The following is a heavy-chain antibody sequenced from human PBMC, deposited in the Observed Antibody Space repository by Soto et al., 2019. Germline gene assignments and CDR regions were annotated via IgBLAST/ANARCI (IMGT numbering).Heavy chain of an antibody. CDR2: INHCGGT. CDR1: GGSFSGYY. CDR3: ARDRQYYQFWSGCQNEGPCAMGV. D-gene: IGHD3-3*02. Sequence: QVQLQQWGAGLLKPSETLSLTCAVYGGSFSGYYWTWIRQAPGKGLEWIGEINHCGGTNYNSSLKSRVTRSVNTTKNQFSRVLHSVTAAGTAVYYCARDRQYYQFWSGCQNEGPCAMGVWGQGTTVTVSS. V-gene: IGHV4-34*02. J-gene: IGHJ6*02.